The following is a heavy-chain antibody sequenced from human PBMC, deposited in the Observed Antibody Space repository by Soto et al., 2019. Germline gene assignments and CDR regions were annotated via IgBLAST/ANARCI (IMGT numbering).Heavy chain of an antibody. CDR2: IWFDGSNK. V-gene: IGHV3-33*01. CDR1: GFTFSRYG. D-gene: IGHD2-2*01. Sequence: QVQLVESGGGVVQPGRSLRLSCAASGFTFSRYGMHWVRQGPGKGLEWVAVIWFDGSNKYYADSVKGRFTISRDNSKYTLYLQMSSLRAEDTAVYYCAGSSSNGLDVWGQGTTVTFSS. J-gene: IGHJ6*02. CDR3: AGSSSNGLDV.